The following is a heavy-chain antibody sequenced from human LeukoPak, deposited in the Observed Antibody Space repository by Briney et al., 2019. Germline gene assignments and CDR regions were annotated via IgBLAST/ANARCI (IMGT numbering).Heavy chain of an antibody. CDR1: GFAFSRYV. D-gene: IGHD3-16*01. CDR2: ISPEGYMK. J-gene: IGHJ4*02. V-gene: IGHV3-30-3*01. CDR3: ARGNLYTAATIEYY. Sequence: PGRSLRLSCAASGFAFSRYVIHWVRQGPGKGLEWVAVISPEGYMKDYADSVKGRFTVSRDNSKNTVFLQMNSLSAEDTSRYYCARGNLYTAATIEYYWGQGTLVTVSS.